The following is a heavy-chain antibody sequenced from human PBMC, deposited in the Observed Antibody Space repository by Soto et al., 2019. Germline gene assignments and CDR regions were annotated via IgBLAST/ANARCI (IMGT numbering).Heavy chain of an antibody. V-gene: IGHV1-18*01. D-gene: IGHD3-10*01. CDR3: ARSLRYKAVRGVITNYY. CDR2: ISAYNGNT. J-gene: IGHJ4*02. CDR1: GYTFTSSG. Sequence: QVQLVQSGAAVKKPGASVKVSCKASGYTFTSSGISWVRQAPGQGREWMGWISAYNGNTNYAQKRQGRVTMTTDTATSTAYLELRSLRSDDTAVYYCARSLRYKAVRGVITNYYWGQGTRVTVSS.